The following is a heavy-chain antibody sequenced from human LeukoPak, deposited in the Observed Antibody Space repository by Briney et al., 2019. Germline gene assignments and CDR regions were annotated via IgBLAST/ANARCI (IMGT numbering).Heavy chain of an antibody. V-gene: IGHV3-23*01. J-gene: IGHJ6*02. CDR1: GFTFSSYA. CDR3: AAIVLMVSSSPYYCGMDV. CDR2: MSGTAGNT. D-gene: IGHD2-8*01. Sequence: GGSLRLSCAASGFTFSSYAMSWVRQAPGKGLEWVSSMSGTAGNTYYADSVKGRFTISRDNPKNTLYLQMNSLRAEDTAVYYCAAIVLMVSSSPYYCGMDVWGQGTTVTVSS.